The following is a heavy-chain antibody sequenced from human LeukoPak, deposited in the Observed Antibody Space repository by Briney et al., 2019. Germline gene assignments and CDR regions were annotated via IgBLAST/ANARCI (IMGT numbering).Heavy chain of an antibody. CDR3: ARDRFTYYYDSSGYYRHREFDY. Sequence: ASVKVSCKASGYTFTSYAIHWVRQAPGQRLEWMGWISAYNGNTNYTQKLQGRVTMTTDTSTSTAYMELRSLRSDDTAVYYCARDRFTYYYDSSGYYRHREFDYWGQGTLVTVSS. CDR2: ISAYNGNT. J-gene: IGHJ4*02. V-gene: IGHV1-18*01. D-gene: IGHD3-22*01. CDR1: GYTFTSYA.